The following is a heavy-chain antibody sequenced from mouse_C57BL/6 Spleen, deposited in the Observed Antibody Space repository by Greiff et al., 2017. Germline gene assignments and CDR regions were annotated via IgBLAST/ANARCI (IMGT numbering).Heavy chain of an antibody. D-gene: IGHD2-4*01. J-gene: IGHJ2*01. CDR2: INPYNGGT. V-gene: IGHV1-19*01. CDR1: GYTFTDYY. CDR3: APYYDYDVDFDY. Sequence: VQLQQSGPVLVKPGASVKMSCKASGYTFTDYYMNWVKQSHGKSLEWIGVINPYNGGTSYNQKFKGKATLTVDKSSSTAYMELNSLTSEDSAVYYCAPYYDYDVDFDYWGQGTTLTVSS.